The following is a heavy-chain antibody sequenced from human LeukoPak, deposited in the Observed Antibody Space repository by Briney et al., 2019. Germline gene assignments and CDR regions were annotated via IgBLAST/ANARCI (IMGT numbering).Heavy chain of an antibody. Sequence: SETLSLTCAVYGGSFSGYYWSWIRQPPGKGLEWIGEINHSGSTNYNPSLKSRVTIPVDTSKNQFSLKLSSVTAADTAVYYCASSLDGMDVWGQGTTVTVSS. CDR3: ASSLDGMDV. J-gene: IGHJ6*02. CDR1: GGSFSGYY. CDR2: INHSGST. V-gene: IGHV4-34*01.